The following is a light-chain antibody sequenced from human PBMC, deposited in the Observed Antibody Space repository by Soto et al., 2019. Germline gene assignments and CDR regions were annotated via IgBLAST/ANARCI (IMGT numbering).Light chain of an antibody. CDR3: QQAYSTPWT. Sequence: DIPMTQSPSSLSASVGDRVTITCRASQTISFYLNWYQQKPGKAPKLLIYAASNLQSGVPSRFSASGSGTEFTLTLNSLQPEDFATYYCQQAYSTPWTFGQGTKVGIK. V-gene: IGKV1-39*01. J-gene: IGKJ1*01. CDR1: QTISFY. CDR2: AAS.